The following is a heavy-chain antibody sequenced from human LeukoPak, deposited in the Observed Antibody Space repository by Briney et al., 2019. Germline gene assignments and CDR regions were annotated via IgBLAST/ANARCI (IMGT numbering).Heavy chain of an antibody. CDR3: ARSNSMVRGVIWKNWFDP. D-gene: IGHD3-10*01. CDR2: IIPIFGTA. CDR1: GGTFSSYA. V-gene: IGHV1-69*13. J-gene: IGHJ5*02. Sequence: SVKVSCKASGGTFSSYAISWVRQAPGQGLEWMGGIIPIFGTANYAQKFQGRVTITADESTSTAYMELSSLRSEDTAVYYCARSNSMVRGVIWKNWFDPWGQGTLVTVSS.